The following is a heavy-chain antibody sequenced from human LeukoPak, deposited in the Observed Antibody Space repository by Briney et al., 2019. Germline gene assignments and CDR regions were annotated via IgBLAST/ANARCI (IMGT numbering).Heavy chain of an antibody. Sequence: AGSLRLSCAASGFTFSSYWMSWVRQAPGQGLEWVAIIKQDGSEKYYVDSVKGRFTSSRDNAKDSLYLQMNSLRAEDTAVYYCARDRGDYYDSSGLYYFDYWGQGTLVTVSS. V-gene: IGHV3-7*01. CDR2: IKQDGSEK. J-gene: IGHJ4*02. D-gene: IGHD3-22*01. CDR3: ARDRGDYYDSSGLYYFDY. CDR1: GFTFSSYW.